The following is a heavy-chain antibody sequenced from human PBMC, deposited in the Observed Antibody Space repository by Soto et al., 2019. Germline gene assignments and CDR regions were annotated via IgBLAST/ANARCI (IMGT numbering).Heavy chain of an antibody. CDR3: ARANIVVVVAATRGYYFDY. CDR1: GGSFSGYY. J-gene: IGHJ4*02. Sequence: SETLSLTCAVYGGSFSGYYWSWIRQPPGKGLEWIGEINHSGSTNYNPSLKSRVTISVDTSKNQFSLKLSSVTAADTAVYYCARANIVVVVAATRGYYFDYWGRGTLVTVSS. CDR2: INHSGST. D-gene: IGHD2-15*01. V-gene: IGHV4-34*01.